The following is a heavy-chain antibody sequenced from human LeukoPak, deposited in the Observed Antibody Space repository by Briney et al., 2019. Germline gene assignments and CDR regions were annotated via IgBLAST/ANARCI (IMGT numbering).Heavy chain of an antibody. CDR1: GFTFGSYS. CDR2: ISSTITYI. D-gene: IGHD5-18*01. V-gene: IGHV3-21*01. Sequence: GGALRLSCAASGFTFGSYSMNWVREAPGKGGGWGSSISSTITYIYYADSVKGRFTISRVNANNSMYMNMNSLRAEDTAVYYCARYPSNTAMVRYYYYGTDVWGQGTTVTVSS. CDR3: ARYPSNTAMVRYYYYGTDV. J-gene: IGHJ6*02.